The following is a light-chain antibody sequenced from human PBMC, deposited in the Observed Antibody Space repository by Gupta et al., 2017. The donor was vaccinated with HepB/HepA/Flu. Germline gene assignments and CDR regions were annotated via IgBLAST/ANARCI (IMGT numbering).Light chain of an antibody. CDR2: GAS. V-gene: IGKV3-20*01. Sequence: EIVLKLSPGTLSLPPGERATLTCRASPSVSSIYLAWYQQKPGQAPRLLIYGASSRATGVPYRFSGSGSGTDFTLTISRLEPEDFAVYYCQQYGSSPYTFGQGTKVEIK. CDR3: QQYGSSPYT. J-gene: IGKJ2*01. CDR1: PSVSSIY.